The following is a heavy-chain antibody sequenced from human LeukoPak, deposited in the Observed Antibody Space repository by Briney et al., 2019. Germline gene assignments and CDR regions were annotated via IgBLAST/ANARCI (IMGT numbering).Heavy chain of an antibody. CDR1: GGSFSGYY. V-gene: IGHV4-34*01. J-gene: IGHJ4*02. Sequence: SETLSLTCAVHGGSFSGYYWSWIRQPPGKGLEWIGEINHSGSTNYNPSLKSRVTISVDTSKNQFSLKLSSVTAADTAVYYCARGRPNEGYCSGGSCYGLDYWGQGTLVTVSS. CDR2: INHSGST. D-gene: IGHD2-15*01. CDR3: ARGRPNEGYCSGGSCYGLDY.